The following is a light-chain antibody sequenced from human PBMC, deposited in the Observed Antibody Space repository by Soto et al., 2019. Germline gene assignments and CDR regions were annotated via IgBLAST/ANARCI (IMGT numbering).Light chain of an antibody. CDR3: QQYNSWYT. Sequence: EIVMTQSPATLSVSPGERATLSCRASQSIGTNLAWYQQKPGQAPRLLIYGASTRATAIPARFSGSGSGTEFTLTISSLQSEDFAVYYCQQYNSWYTFGQGTKLEIK. V-gene: IGKV3-15*01. J-gene: IGKJ2*01. CDR2: GAS. CDR1: QSIGTN.